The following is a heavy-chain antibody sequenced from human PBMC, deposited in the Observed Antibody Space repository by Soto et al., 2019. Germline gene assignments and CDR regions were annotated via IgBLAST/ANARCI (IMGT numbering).Heavy chain of an antibody. CDR1: GYTFTGYY. J-gene: IGHJ5*02. Sequence: ASVKVSCKASGYTFTGYYMHWVRQAPGQGLEWMGWINPNSGGTNYAQKLQGRVTMTRDTSISTAYMELSRLRSDDTAVYYCARAGVVVAATRIGWFDPWGQGTLVTVSS. D-gene: IGHD2-15*01. CDR2: INPNSGGT. V-gene: IGHV1-2*02. CDR3: ARAGVVVAATRIGWFDP.